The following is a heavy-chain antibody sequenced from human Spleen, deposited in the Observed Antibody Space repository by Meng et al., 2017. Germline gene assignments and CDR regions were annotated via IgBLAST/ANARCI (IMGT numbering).Heavy chain of an antibody. CDR2: VSDDGGDT. V-gene: IGHV3-74*01. CDR3: ANDRITD. CDR1: GFTCSSHW. D-gene: IGHD3-16*01. Sequence: EVQVVGSGVGLVQPGGSLGLSCSASGFTCSSHWMHWVRQVPGKGLVWVSRVSDDGGDTNYADSVKGRFTISRDNAKDTVHLQMNSLRSDDTALYYCANDRITDWGQGTLVTVSS. J-gene: IGHJ1*01.